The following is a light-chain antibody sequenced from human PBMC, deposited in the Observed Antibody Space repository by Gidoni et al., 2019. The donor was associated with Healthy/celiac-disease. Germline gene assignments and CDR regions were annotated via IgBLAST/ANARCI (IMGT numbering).Light chain of an antibody. J-gene: IGLJ2*01. CDR1: SSDVGGYNY. Sequence: QSALTQPASVSGSPGQSITISCTGTSSDVGGYNYVSWYQQHPGKAPKLMIYEVSHRPSGVSNLFSGSKSGNTASLTISGLQAEDEADYYCSSYTSSSTLVFGGGTKLTVL. V-gene: IGLV2-14*01. CDR2: EVS. CDR3: SSYTSSSTLV.